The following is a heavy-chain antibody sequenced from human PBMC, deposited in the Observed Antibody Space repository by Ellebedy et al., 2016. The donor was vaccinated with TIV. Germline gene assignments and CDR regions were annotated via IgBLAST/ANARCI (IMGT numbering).Heavy chain of an antibody. J-gene: IGHJ6*02. Sequence: GESLKISCAASGFTVSSNYMSWVRQAPGRGLEWVSVIYSGGSTYYADSVKGRFTISRDNAKNSLYLQMNSLRDEDTAVYYCARVGLGYSSSWYYYGMDVWGQGTTVTVSS. CDR1: GFTVSSNY. D-gene: IGHD6-13*01. CDR2: IYSGGST. CDR3: ARVGLGYSSSWYYYGMDV. V-gene: IGHV3-66*01.